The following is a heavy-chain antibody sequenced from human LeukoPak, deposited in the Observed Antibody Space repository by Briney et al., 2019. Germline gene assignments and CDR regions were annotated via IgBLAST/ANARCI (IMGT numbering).Heavy chain of an antibody. Sequence: GGSLRLSCAASGFTVSSNYMSWVRQAPGKGLEWVAVIWYDGSNKYYADSVKGRFTISRDNSKNTLYLQMNSLRAEDTAVYYCAREEAVAATFDYWGQGTLVTVSS. CDR1: GFTVSSNY. J-gene: IGHJ4*02. V-gene: IGHV3-33*08. D-gene: IGHD6-19*01. CDR3: AREEAVAATFDY. CDR2: IWYDGSNK.